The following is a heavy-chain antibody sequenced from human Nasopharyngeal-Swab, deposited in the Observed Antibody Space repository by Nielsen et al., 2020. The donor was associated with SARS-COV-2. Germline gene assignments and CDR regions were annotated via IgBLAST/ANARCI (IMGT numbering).Heavy chain of an antibody. CDR3: AKETPQSWLPDY. Sequence: GESLKISCAASGFTFSSYSMNWVRQAPGKGLEWVSSISSSSSYIYYADSVKGRFTISRDNAKNSLYLQMNSLRAEDTAVYYCAKETPQSWLPDYWGQGTLVTVSS. J-gene: IGHJ4*02. D-gene: IGHD5-18*01. V-gene: IGHV3-21*04. CDR2: ISSSSSYI. CDR1: GFTFSSYS.